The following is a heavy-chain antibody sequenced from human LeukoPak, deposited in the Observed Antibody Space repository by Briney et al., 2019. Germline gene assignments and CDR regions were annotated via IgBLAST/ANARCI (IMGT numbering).Heavy chain of an antibody. J-gene: IGHJ4*02. CDR3: ARQGSSGWYYFDY. Sequence: SETLSLTCTVSGGSISSYYWSWIRQPPGKGLEWIGYIYYSGSTNYNPSLKSRVTISVDTSKNQFSLKLSSVTAADTTVYYCARQGSSGWYYFDYWGQGTLVTVSS. CDR2: IYYSGST. CDR1: GGSISSYY. V-gene: IGHV4-59*08. D-gene: IGHD6-19*01.